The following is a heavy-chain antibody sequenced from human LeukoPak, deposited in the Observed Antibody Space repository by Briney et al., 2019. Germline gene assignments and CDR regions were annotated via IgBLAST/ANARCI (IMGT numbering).Heavy chain of an antibody. V-gene: IGHV3-23*01. CDR1: GFTFSSYA. Sequence: GGSLRLSCAASGFTFSSYAMSWVRQAPGKGLEWVSAISGSGGSTYYADSVKDRFTISRDNSKNTLYLQMNSLRAEDTAVYYCAKDIGPRLRLGELSLFDYWGQGTLVTVSS. D-gene: IGHD3-16*02. CDR2: ISGSGGST. J-gene: IGHJ4*02. CDR3: AKDIGPRLRLGELSLFDY.